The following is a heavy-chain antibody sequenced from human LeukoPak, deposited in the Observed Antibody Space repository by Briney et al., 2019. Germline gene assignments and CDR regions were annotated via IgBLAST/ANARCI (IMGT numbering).Heavy chain of an antibody. CDR3: AKDYTAMVRGPDY. J-gene: IGHJ4*02. V-gene: IGHV3-9*01. Sequence: PGGSLRLSCAAYGSTFDDYAMHWVRQAPGKGLEWVSGISWNSGSIGYADSVKGRFTISRDNAKNSLYLQMNSLRAEDTALYYCAKDYTAMVRGPDYWGQGTLVTVSS. CDR1: GSTFDDYA. D-gene: IGHD5-18*01. CDR2: ISWNSGSI.